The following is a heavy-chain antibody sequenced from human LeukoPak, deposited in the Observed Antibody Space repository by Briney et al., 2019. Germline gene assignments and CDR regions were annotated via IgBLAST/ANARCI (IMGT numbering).Heavy chain of an antibody. CDR2: ISYDGSNK. D-gene: IGHD6-19*01. Sequence: GGSLRLSCAASGFTFSSYAMHWVRQAPGKGLEWVAVISYDGSNKYYADSVKGRFTISRDNSKNTLYLQMNSLRAEDTAVYYCAKDPKSLSIAVAGEVDYWGQGTLVTVSS. V-gene: IGHV3-30-3*01. CDR3: AKDPKSLSIAVAGEVDY. CDR1: GFTFSSYA. J-gene: IGHJ4*02.